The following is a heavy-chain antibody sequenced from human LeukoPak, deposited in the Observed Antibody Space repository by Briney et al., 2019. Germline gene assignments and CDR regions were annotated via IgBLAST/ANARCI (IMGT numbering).Heavy chain of an antibody. V-gene: IGHV1-18*01. J-gene: IGHJ3*02. D-gene: IGHD3-22*01. CDR1: GYTFAHYG. CDR2: ITPYNGDT. CDR3: ARVKIASWAFDI. Sequence: ASVKVSCKTSGYTFAHYGIVWVRQAPGQGLKWMGWITPYNGDTNYAQNYQGRVTLTTDTSTSTAYMELRGLRSDDTAVYYCARVKIASWAFDIWGQGTMVTVSS.